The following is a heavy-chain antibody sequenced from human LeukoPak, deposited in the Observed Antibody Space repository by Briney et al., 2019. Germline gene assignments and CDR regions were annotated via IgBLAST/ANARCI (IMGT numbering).Heavy chain of an antibody. V-gene: IGHV3-23*01. J-gene: IGHJ3*02. Sequence: GGSLRLFCAVSGFAFRTFGMRCARRAPGRGLEGVLAISWSGGRTYYADSVRGRFTNSRDNSKNTLYLQKNTQSAEDTAMYYCATQRDGGAGAFDTWVQGRMVTVSS. CDR1: GFAFRTFG. CDR3: ATQRDGGAGAFDT. D-gene: IGHD6-25*01. CDR2: ISWSGGRT.